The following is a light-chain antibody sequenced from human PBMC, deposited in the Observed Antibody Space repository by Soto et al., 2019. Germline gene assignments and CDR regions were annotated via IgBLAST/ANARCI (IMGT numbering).Light chain of an antibody. CDR2: KAS. J-gene: IGKJ5*01. V-gene: IGKV1-5*03. CDR3: QQYNNWPPIT. Sequence: DIQMTQSPSTLSASVGDRVTITCRASQSISIWLAWYQQKPGKAPKLLISKASSLESGVPSRFSGSGSGTEFTLTISSLQSEDFAVYYCQQYNNWPPITFGQGTRLEI. CDR1: QSISIW.